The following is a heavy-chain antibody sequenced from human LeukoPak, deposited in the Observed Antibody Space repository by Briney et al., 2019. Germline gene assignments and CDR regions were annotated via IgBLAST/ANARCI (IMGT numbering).Heavy chain of an antibody. D-gene: IGHD3-3*01. CDR1: GFIFSSYG. CDR3: AKDGYDFWSGYFY. Sequence: PGGSLRLSCAASGFIFSSYGMHWVRQAPGKGLEWVAVIWYDGTNKYYVDSVKGRFTISRDNSKNTLYLQMNSLRAEDTAVYYCAKDGYDFWSGYFYWGQGTLVTVSS. J-gene: IGHJ4*02. CDR2: IWYDGTNK. V-gene: IGHV3-33*06.